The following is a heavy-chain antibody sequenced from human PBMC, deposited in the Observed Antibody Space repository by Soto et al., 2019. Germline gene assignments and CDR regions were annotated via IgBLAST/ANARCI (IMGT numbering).Heavy chain of an antibody. Sequence: GESLKISCAASGFTFSSYSMNWVRQAPGKGLEWVSSISSSSSYIYYADSVKGRFTISRDNAKNSLYLQMNSLRAEDTAVYYCASELGYCSSTSCYGIFDYWGQGTLVTVSS. V-gene: IGHV3-21*01. CDR1: GFTFSSYS. CDR3: ASELGYCSSTSCYGIFDY. J-gene: IGHJ4*02. D-gene: IGHD2-2*01. CDR2: ISSSSSYI.